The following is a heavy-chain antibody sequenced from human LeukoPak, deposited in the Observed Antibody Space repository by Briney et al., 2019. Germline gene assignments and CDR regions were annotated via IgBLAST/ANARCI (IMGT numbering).Heavy chain of an antibody. D-gene: IGHD3-10*01. CDR1: GFVVGNNF. J-gene: IGHJ4*02. CDR2: VYSSSDT. CDR3: VRAKTGSRANY. V-gene: IGHV3-53*01. Sequence: GGSLRLSCAGAGFVVGNNFMGWVRQAPGKGQQWVSVVYSSSDTYYEDSVKGRFTISRDNSREILFLQMNSLRVDDTAVYYCVRAKTGSRANYWGQGILVTVSS.